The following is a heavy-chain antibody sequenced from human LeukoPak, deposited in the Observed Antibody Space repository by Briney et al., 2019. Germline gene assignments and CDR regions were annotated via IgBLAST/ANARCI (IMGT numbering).Heavy chain of an antibody. V-gene: IGHV6-1*01. D-gene: IGHD3-10*01. CDR1: GDSVSSNSAA. CDR3: ARWDTGGESKGFDP. CDR2: TYYRSKWYN. J-gene: IGHJ5*02. Sequence: QTLSLTCAISGDSVSSNSAAWNWIRQSPSRGLEWLGRTYYRSKWYNDYAVSVKSRITINPDTSKNQFSLQLSSVTPEDTAVYYCARWDTGGESKGFDPWGQGTLVTVSS.